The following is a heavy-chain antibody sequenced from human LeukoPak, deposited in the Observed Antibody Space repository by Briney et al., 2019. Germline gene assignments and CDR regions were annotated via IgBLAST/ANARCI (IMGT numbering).Heavy chain of an antibody. D-gene: IGHD3-10*01. CDR2: ISGSGGST. CDR1: GFTFSDYY. Sequence: GGSLRLSCAASGFTFSDYYMSWIRQAPGKGLEWVSAISGSGGSTYYADSVKGRFTISRDNSKNTLYLQMNSLRAEDTAVYYCAKGQYYYGSGSYFWDYWGQGTLVTVSS. V-gene: IGHV3-23*01. CDR3: AKGQYYYGSGSYFWDY. J-gene: IGHJ4*02.